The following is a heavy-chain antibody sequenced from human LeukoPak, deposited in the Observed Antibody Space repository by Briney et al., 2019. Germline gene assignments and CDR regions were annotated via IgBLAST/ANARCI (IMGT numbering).Heavy chain of an antibody. V-gene: IGHV3-21*01. Sequence: KPGGSLRLSCAASGFTFSTYSMNWVRQAPGKGLEWVSSITSPVGRMYYADSLKGRITISRDNARSTLYLQMNSLRAEDTAVYYCATDGRSSGWYGFDYRGQGILVTVSS. J-gene: IGHJ4*02. CDR2: ITSPVGRM. CDR1: GFTFSTYS. D-gene: IGHD6-19*01. CDR3: ATDGRSSGWYGFDY.